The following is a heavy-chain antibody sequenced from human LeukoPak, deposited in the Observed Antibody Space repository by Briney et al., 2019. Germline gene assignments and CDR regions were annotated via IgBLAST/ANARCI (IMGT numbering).Heavy chain of an antibody. J-gene: IGHJ4*02. V-gene: IGHV5-51*01. CDR2: IYPGDSDT. CDR3: ARRQYGDYSFDY. CDR1: GYNFPNYW. Sequence: GESLKISCKASGYNFPNYWIGWVRQMPGKGLEWMGIIYPGDSDTRYSPSFQGQVTISADKSISTAYLQWSSLKASDTALYYCARRQYGDYSFDYWGQGALVTVSS. D-gene: IGHD4-17*01.